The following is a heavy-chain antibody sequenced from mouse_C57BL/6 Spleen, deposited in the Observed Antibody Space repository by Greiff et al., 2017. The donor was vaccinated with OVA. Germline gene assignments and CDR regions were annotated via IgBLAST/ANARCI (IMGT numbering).Heavy chain of an antibody. J-gene: IGHJ1*03. V-gene: IGHV1-42*01. CDR2: INPSTGGT. CDR3: ARLRRGAYWYFDV. Sequence: VQLQQSGPELVKPGASVKISCKASGYSFTGYYMNWVKQSPEKSLEWIGEINPSTGGTTYNQKFKAKATLTVDKSSSTAYMQLKSLTSEDSAVYYCARLRRGAYWYFDVWGTGTTVTVSS. D-gene: IGHD2-12*01. CDR1: GYSFTGYY.